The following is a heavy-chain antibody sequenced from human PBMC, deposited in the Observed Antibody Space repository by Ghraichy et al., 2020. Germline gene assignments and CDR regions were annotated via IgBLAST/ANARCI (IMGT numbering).Heavy chain of an antibody. J-gene: IGHJ6*02. CDR1: GFIFSDYY. Sequence: GGSLRLSCAASGFIFSDYYLHWIRQAPGKGLEWVSYVSDSGATIYYADSVKGRIIISRDNAKNSLYLQINNLRAEDTAVYYCARARRDDGYYYYYGMDVWGQGTAVTVSS. D-gene: IGHD5-24*01. CDR2: VSDSGATI. V-gene: IGHV3-11*01. CDR3: ARARRDDGYYYYYGMDV.